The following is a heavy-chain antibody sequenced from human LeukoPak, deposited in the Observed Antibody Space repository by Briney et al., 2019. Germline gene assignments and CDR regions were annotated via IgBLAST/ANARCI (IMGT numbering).Heavy chain of an antibody. V-gene: IGHV1-2*02. J-gene: IGHJ4*02. Sequence: ASVKVSCKASGYSFTAYRMHWVRHAPGQGLEWMGWINPESGGTNSAKKFQGSVTMTRDTSISTAYMELSGLRSDDTAVYYCTRTYSAYKPFDYWGQGTLVTVSS. CDR2: INPESGGT. D-gene: IGHD5-12*01. CDR3: TRTYSAYKPFDY. CDR1: GYSFTAYR.